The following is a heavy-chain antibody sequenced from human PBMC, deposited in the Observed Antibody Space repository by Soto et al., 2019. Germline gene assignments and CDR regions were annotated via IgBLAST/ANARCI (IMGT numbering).Heavy chain of an antibody. Sequence: KPSETLSLTCNVSGGSFSSDHWGWIRQSPGKGLEWIGYVYFSGNTNYNPSLKSRVTISIDTSKNQFSLRLASVTAADTAFYYCGSVRPSGYVLSWGQGTLVTVSS. CDR1: GGSFSSDH. CDR3: GSVRPSGYVLS. J-gene: IGHJ5*02. V-gene: IGHV4-59*01. CDR2: VYFSGNT. D-gene: IGHD6-25*01.